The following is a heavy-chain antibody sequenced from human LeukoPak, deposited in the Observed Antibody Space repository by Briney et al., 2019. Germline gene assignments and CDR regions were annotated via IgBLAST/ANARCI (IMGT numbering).Heavy chain of an antibody. CDR2: ISSSSSYI. J-gene: IGHJ4*02. D-gene: IGHD2-2*01. Sequence: GGSLRLSCAASGFTFSSHSMNWVRQAPGKGLEWVSSISSSSSYIYYADSVKGRFTISRDNAKNSLYLQMNSLRAEDTAVYYCARESLPIVVVPAAIGYWGQGTLVTVSS. V-gene: IGHV3-21*01. CDR1: GFTFSSHS. CDR3: ARESLPIVVVPAAIGY.